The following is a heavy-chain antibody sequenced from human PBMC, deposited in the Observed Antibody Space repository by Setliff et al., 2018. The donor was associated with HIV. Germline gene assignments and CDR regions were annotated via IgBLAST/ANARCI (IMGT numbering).Heavy chain of an antibody. CDR2: TRNKANGYIT. J-gene: IGHJ4*02. Sequence: GESPKISCAVSGFTLSDYYMDWVRQAPGKGLEWVGRTRNKANGYITEYGASVQGRFTISRDNSKDSLSLQMNNLKAEDTAVYYCVRAAAGLDIWSQGIRVTVSS. V-gene: IGHV3-72*01. CDR3: VRAAAGLDI. CDR1: GFTLSDYY.